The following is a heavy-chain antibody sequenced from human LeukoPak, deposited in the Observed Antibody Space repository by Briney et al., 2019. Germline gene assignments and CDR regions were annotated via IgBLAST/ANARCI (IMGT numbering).Heavy chain of an antibody. CDR3: ARGYYYYSGMDV. J-gene: IGHJ6*02. Sequence: ASVKVSCKGSVYTFTSYDINWVRQAPGQGLEWMGWINPNSGKTGYAQKFQGRVTMTRNNSISTAYMELSSLRYEDTAVYYCARGYYYYSGMDVWGQGTTVTVSS. CDR2: INPNSGKT. CDR1: VYTFTSYD. V-gene: IGHV1-8*01.